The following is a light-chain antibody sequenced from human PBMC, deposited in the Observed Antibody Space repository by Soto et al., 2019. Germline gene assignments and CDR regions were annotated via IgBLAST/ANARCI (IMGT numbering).Light chain of an antibody. CDR2: DAS. CDR1: QSVSSY. Sequence: EIVLTQSPATLSLSPGERATLSCRASQSVSSYLAWYQHKPGQAPRLLIYDASNRATGIPARFSGSGSGTDFTLTISRLEPEDFAVYYCQQYGSSWWTFGQGTKVDIK. CDR3: QQYGSSWWT. J-gene: IGKJ1*01. V-gene: IGKV3-11*01.